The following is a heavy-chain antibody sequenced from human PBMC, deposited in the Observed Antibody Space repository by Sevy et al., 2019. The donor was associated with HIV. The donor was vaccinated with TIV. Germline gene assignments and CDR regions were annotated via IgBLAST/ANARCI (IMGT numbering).Heavy chain of an antibody. V-gene: IGHV4-59*01. CDR2: IYYSGIT. CDR1: GDSISGYY. J-gene: IGHJ4*02. CDR3: ANGISARLDY. Sequence: SETLSLTCTVSGDSISGYYWSWIRKPPGKGLEWIGYIYYSGITNYNPSLKSRVTISADTSKNQISLNLSSVTAADTAVYYCANGISARLDYWGQGTLVTVSS. D-gene: IGHD6-6*01.